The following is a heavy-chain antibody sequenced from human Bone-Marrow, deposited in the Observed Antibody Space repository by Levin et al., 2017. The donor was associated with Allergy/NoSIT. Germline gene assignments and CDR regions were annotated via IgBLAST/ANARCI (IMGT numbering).Heavy chain of an antibody. CDR1: GASISNYSSF. CDR2: LYHTGST. Sequence: SQTLSLTCTVSGASISNYSSFWGWIRQSPGKGLEWIGNLYHTGSTYYAPSLQSRVTLSVATSKNQFSLKLTSVTAADTAVCDCARRGFAFDMWGQGTLVTV. CDR3: ARRGFAFDM. J-gene: IGHJ3*02. V-gene: IGHV4-39*01.